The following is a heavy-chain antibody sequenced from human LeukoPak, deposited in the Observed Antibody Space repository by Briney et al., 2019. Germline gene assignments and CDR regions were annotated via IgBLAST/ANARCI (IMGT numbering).Heavy chain of an antibody. CDR2: INPNTGST. CDR3: ARDGYYDFWSGYYYGNDY. V-gene: IGHV1-2*02. CDR1: GYTFTAYP. Sequence: ASVKVSCKASGYTFTAYPMHWVRQAPGQGLEWMGWINPNTGSTNYAQKFQGRVTMTRDTSISTAYMELRSLRSDDTAVYYCARDGYYDFWSGYYYGNDYWGQGTLVTVSS. D-gene: IGHD3-3*01. J-gene: IGHJ4*02.